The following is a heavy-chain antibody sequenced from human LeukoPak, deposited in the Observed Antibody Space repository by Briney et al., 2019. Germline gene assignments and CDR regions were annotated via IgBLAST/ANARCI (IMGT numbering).Heavy chain of an antibody. CDR1: GGTFSSYA. J-gene: IGHJ6*03. Sequence: SVTVTFKASGGTFSSYAISWVRQAPGQGLEWMGGIIPIFGTANYAQKFQGRVTITADESTSTPYMELSSLRSEDPAVYYCARDGGTMVRGVTSSPGRYYYHHMHVWGKGTTVTVSS. CDR2: IIPIFGTA. CDR3: ARDGGTMVRGVTSSPGRYYYHHMHV. V-gene: IGHV1-69*13. D-gene: IGHD3-10*01.